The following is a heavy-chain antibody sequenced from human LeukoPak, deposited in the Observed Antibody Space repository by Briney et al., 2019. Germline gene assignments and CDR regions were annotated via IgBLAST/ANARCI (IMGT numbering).Heavy chain of an antibody. J-gene: IGHJ4*02. D-gene: IGHD4-23*01. CDR1: GGTFSSHP. CDR3: ARNSRVASTSGLNY. CDR2: ITPIFGTA. V-gene: IGHV1-69*13. Sequence: ASVKVSCKASGGTFSSHPFTWVRQAPGQGLEWMGEITPIFGTANYAQRFQGRVTITADESTSTVYMELSSLRSDDTALYYCARNSRVASTSGLNYWGQGTLVTVSS.